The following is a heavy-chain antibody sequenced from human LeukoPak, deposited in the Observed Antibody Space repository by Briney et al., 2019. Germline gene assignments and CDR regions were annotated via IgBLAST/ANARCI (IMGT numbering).Heavy chain of an antibody. Sequence: GGSLRLSCAASGFTFSSYAIHWVRQAPGKGLEWVAVISFDGTDAFYADSVKGRFTISRDNSKNTLYLQMNSLRADDTAVYYCARLGREWLRFHTVLREFDYWGQGTLVTVSS. V-gene: IGHV3-30*04. CDR1: GFTFSSYA. CDR2: ISFDGTDA. D-gene: IGHD5-12*01. CDR3: ARLGREWLRFHTVLREFDY. J-gene: IGHJ4*02.